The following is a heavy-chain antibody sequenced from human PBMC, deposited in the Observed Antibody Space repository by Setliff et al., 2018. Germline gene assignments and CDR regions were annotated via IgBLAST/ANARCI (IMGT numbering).Heavy chain of an antibody. D-gene: IGHD5-18*01. V-gene: IGHV4-31*03. CDR3: ARGGYSYGYVGYYYYMDV. J-gene: IGHJ6*03. Sequence: SETLSLTCTVSGGSISSGGYYWSWIRQHPGKGLEWIGYIYYSGSTSCYNPSLKSRVTISVDTSKNQFSLKLSSVTAADTAVYYCARGGYSYGYVGYYYYMDVWGKGTTVTVSS. CDR2: IYYSGSTS. CDR1: GGSISSGGYY.